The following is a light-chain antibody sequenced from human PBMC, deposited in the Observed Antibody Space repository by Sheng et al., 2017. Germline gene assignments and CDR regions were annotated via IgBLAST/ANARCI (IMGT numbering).Light chain of an antibody. J-gene: IGLJ3*02. CDR1: SSDVGSYNL. V-gene: IGLV2-23*02. Sequence: QSALTQPASVSGSPGQSITISCTGTSSDVGSYNLVSWYQQHPGKAHKLIIFEVTKRPSGVSNHFSGSKSDNTASLTISGLQAEDEADYYCCSYAGSGTWVFGGGTKLTVL. CDR2: EVT. CDR3: CSYAGSGTWV.